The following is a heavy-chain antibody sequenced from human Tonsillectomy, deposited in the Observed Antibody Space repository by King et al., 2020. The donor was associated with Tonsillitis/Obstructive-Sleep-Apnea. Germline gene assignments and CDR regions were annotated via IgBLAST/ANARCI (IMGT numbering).Heavy chain of an antibody. J-gene: IGHJ1*01. Sequence: LQLQESGPGLVKPSETLSLTCTVSGGSISSYYWSWIRQPPGKGLEWIGYMYYIGSTNYNPSLKSRVTMSVDTSKNQFSLKLSSVTAADTAVYYCASQYYYDSSGYYREYFQHWGQGTLVTVSS. CDR1: GGSISSYY. CDR3: ASQYYYDSSGYYREYFQH. V-gene: IGHV4-59*01. D-gene: IGHD3-22*01. CDR2: MYYIGST.